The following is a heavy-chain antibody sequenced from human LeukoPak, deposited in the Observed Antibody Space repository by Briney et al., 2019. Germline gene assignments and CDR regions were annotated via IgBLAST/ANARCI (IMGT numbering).Heavy chain of an antibody. J-gene: IGHJ4*02. V-gene: IGHV4-39*01. CDR3: ARHGIVGATLDY. Sequence: SSETLSLTCTVSGGSISSSSYYWGWIRQPPGKGLEWIGSIYYSGSTYYNPSLKSRVTISVDTSKNQFSLKLSSVTAADTAVYYCARHGIVGATLDYWGQGTLVTVSS. CDR2: IYYSGST. D-gene: IGHD1-26*01. CDR1: GGSISSSSYY.